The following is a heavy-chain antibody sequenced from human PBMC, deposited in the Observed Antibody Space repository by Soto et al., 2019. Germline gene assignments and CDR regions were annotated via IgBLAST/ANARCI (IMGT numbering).Heavy chain of an antibody. J-gene: IGHJ4*02. CDR3: ARVRGTAGKRYFDY. V-gene: IGHV4-59*01. D-gene: IGHD6-13*01. CDR1: GGSMIAYY. CDR2: TYYSGST. Sequence: SETLSLTCTFSGGSMIAYYWNWMRQPPGKGLQWIGYTYYSGSTTYNPSLKSRVTISVDSSKNQFSLKLDSVTPADTAVYYCARVRGTAGKRYFDYWGPGTLVTVSS.